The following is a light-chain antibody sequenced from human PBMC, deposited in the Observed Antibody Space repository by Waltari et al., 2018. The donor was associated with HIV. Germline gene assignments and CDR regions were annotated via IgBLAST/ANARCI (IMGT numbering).Light chain of an antibody. Sequence: SYELTQPPSVSVSPGQTASFTCSGDKLGDKYACWYQQKPGQSPVLVIYQDSKRPSGIPGRFSGSNSGNTATLTISGTQAMDEDDYYCQAWDSSTAVFGGGTKLTVL. CDR1: KLGDKY. J-gene: IGLJ2*01. CDR2: QDS. CDR3: QAWDSSTAV. V-gene: IGLV3-1*01.